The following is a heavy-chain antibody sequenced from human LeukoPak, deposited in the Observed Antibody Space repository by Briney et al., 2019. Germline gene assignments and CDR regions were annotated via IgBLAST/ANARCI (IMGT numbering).Heavy chain of an antibody. V-gene: IGHV3-53*01. CDR3: ARGQGDY. CDR2: IYTTGTT. J-gene: IGHJ4*02. CDR1: GFTVSSIY. Sequence: PGGSLSLSCAASGFTVSSIYMSWVRQAPGRGLEWVSVIYTTGTTYYADSVKGGFTISRDNSKNTLYLQMNSLRADDTAVYYCARGQGDYWGQGTLVTVSS.